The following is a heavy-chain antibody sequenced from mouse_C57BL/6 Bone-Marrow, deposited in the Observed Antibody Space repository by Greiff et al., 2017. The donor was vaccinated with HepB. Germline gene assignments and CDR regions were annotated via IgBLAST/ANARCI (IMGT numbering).Heavy chain of an antibody. D-gene: IGHD3-1*01. V-gene: IGHV1-7*01. CDR1: GYTFTSYW. CDR2: INPSSGYT. J-gene: IGHJ4*01. CDR3: ARSGDYEAMDY. Sequence: QVQLQQSGAELAKPGASVKLSCKASGYTFTSYWMHWVKQRPGQGLEWIGYINPSSGYTKYNQKFKDKATVTADKSSSTAYMQLSSLTYEDSAVYYCARSGDYEAMDYWGQGTSVTVSS.